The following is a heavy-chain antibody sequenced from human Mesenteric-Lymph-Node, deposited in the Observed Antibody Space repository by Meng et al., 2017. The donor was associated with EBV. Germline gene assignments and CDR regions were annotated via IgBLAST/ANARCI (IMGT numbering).Heavy chain of an antibody. J-gene: IGHJ5*02. CDR2: IYYSGYT. CDR3: ARHNYDVLTDYYAFAP. CDR1: VDSIRSSRSSSDY. Sequence: LTESGPGSVSPSDALSPTVSVLVDSIRSSRSSSDYCGWIRQPAWKGLEWIGSIYYSGYTFYSPSLKSRFTLSVNTSKNQFSLMLGSVTAADTAVYYCARHNYDVLTDYYAFAPWGQGTLVTVSS. D-gene: IGHD3-9*01. V-gene: IGHV4-39*01.